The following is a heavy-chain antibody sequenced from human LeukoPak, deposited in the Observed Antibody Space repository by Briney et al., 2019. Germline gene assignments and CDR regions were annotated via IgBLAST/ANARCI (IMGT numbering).Heavy chain of an antibody. J-gene: IGHJ4*02. CDR3: ARGSSLAY. CDR1: GFIFSNYW. V-gene: IGHV3-7*01. D-gene: IGHD6-6*01. CDR2: IKEDGSEK. Sequence: GGSLRLSCAASGFIFSNYWMTWVRQAPGKGLEWVANIKEDGSEKYYVDSVKGRFTMSRDNAKNSLYLQMNSLRAEDTAFYYCARGSSLAYWGQGTLVTVSS.